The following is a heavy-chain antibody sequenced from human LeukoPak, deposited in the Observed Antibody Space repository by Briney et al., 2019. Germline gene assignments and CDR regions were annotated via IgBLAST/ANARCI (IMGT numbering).Heavy chain of an antibody. CDR1: GGSINNYY. CDR3: ARGESGGSGWFDP. V-gene: IGHV4-59*01. Sequence: SETLSLTCTVSGGSINNYYWNWIRQPPGRGLDWIGYIYYSGSTNYNPSLKSRVTISVDTSKNQFSLKLTSVTAADTAVYYCARGESGGSGWFDPWGQGTLVTVSS. D-gene: IGHD2-15*01. CDR2: IYYSGST. J-gene: IGHJ5*02.